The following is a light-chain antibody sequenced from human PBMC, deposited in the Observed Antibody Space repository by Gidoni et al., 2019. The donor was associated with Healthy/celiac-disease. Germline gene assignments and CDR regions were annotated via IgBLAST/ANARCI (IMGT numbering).Light chain of an antibody. CDR2: GAS. CDR1: QSVSSN. CDR3: QQYNNWLRS. J-gene: IGKJ4*01. Sequence: EIVMTPSPATLSVSPGERATLSCRASQSVSSNLAWYQQKPGQAPRLLISGASTRATGIPARFSGSGSGTEFTLTISSLQSEDFAVYYCQQYNNWLRSFGGGTKVEIK. V-gene: IGKV3-15*01.